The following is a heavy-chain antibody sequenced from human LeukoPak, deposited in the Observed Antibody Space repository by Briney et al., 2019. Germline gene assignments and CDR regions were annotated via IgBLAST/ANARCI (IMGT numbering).Heavy chain of an antibody. J-gene: IGHJ4*02. CDR1: GGTFSSYA. Sequence: SVKVSCKASGGTFSSYAISWVRQAPGQGLEWMGGIIPIFGTANYAQKFQGRVTITADKSTSTAYMELSSLRSEDTAVYYCARGSSWYDQVDYWGRGTLVTVSS. CDR3: ARGSSWYDQVDY. V-gene: IGHV1-69*06. CDR2: IIPIFGTA. D-gene: IGHD6-13*01.